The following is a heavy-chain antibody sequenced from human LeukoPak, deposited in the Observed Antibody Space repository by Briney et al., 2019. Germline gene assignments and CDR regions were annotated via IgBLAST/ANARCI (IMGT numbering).Heavy chain of an antibody. V-gene: IGHV1-2*02. CDR3: ARGRPPIAAAHSNWFDP. J-gene: IGHJ5*02. D-gene: IGHD6-13*01. Sequence: ASVKVSCKASGYTFTGYYMNWVRQPPGQGLEWMGWINPNSGGTNYAQKFQGRVTMTRDTSISTAYMELSRLRSDDTAVYYCARGRPPIAAAHSNWFDPWGQGTLVTVSS. CDR2: INPNSGGT. CDR1: GYTFTGYY.